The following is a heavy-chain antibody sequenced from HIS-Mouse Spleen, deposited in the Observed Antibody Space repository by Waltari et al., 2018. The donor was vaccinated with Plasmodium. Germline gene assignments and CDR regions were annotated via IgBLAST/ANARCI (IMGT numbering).Heavy chain of an antibody. CDR2: INHSGST. CDR1: GGSFRGYY. J-gene: IGHJ4*02. V-gene: IGHV4-34*01. Sequence: QVQLQQWGAGLLKPSETLSLTCAVSGGSFRGYYWSWSTQPPGKGLEWIGEINHSGSTNYNPSLKSRVTISVDTSKNQFSLKLSSVTAADTAVYYCARVIPLGIPHFDYWGQGTLVTVSS. D-gene: IGHD7-27*01. CDR3: ARVIPLGIPHFDY.